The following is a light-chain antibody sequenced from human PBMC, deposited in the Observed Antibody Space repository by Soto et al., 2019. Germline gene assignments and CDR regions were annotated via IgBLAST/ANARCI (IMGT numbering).Light chain of an antibody. V-gene: IGKV3-20*01. CDR2: GAS. J-gene: IGKJ1*01. Sequence: EIVLTQSPGTLALSLGEGATLSCRASETVNSNYLAWYHQKPGQPPRLLIYGASSRATGFPDRFSGGGYGTEFPLTIVRLEPDAFELYYCQHYVDSPRTFGQGTRVEV. CDR3: QHYVDSPRT. CDR1: ETVNSNY.